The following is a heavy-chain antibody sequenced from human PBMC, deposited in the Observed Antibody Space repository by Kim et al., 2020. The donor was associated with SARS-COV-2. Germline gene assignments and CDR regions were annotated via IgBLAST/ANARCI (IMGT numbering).Heavy chain of an antibody. D-gene: IGHD3-3*01. CDR2: IYYSGST. CDR1: GGSISSYY. CDR3: ARAYYDFPGMDV. V-gene: IGHV4-59*08. J-gene: IGHJ6*02. Sequence: SETLSLTCTVSGGSISSYYWSWIRQPPGKGLEWIGYIYYSGSTNYNPSLKSRVTISVDTSKNQFSLKLSSVTAADTAVYYCARAYYDFPGMDVWGQGTTVTVSS.